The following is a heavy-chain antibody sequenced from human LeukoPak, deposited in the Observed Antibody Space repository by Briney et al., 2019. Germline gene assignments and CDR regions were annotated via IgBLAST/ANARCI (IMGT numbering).Heavy chain of an antibody. Sequence: PGGSLRLSCAASGFTFRSYSMNWVRQAPGKGLEWVSSISYSSSYIYYADSVRGRFTISRDNAKSSLYLQMNSLRAEDTAVYCCAKDRGLLEAMYAFDIWGQGTMVTVSS. J-gene: IGHJ3*02. CDR3: AKDRGLLEAMYAFDI. CDR2: ISYSSSYI. CDR1: GFTFRSYS. D-gene: IGHD1-26*01. V-gene: IGHV3-21*01.